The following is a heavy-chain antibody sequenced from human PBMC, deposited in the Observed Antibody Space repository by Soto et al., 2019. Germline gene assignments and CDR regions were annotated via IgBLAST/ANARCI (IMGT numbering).Heavy chain of an antibody. CDR1: GFTFSNAW. CDR3: TTDMTNPYDFWSGYYAYFDY. V-gene: IGHV3-15*01. D-gene: IGHD3-3*01. CDR2: IKSKTDGGTT. J-gene: IGHJ4*02. Sequence: LRLSCAASGFTFSNAWMSWVRQAPGKGLEWVGRIKSKTDGGTTDYAAPVKGRFTISRDDSKNTLYLQMNSLKTEDTAVYYCTTDMTNPYDFWSGYYAYFDYWGQGTLVTVSS.